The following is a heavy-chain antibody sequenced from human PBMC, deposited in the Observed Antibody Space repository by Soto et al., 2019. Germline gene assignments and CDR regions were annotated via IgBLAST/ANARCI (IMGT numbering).Heavy chain of an antibody. V-gene: IGHV4-34*01. D-gene: IGHD3-3*01. CDR1: GGSFSGYY. Sequence: QVQLQQWGAGLLKPSETLSLTCAVYGGSFSGYYWSWIRQPPGKGLEWIGEINHSGSTNYNPSLNSRVTISVDTSKHQFSLKLSSVTAADTAVYYCARGLVSLGDFWARQTYYFCGMDVWGQGTTVTVSS. J-gene: IGHJ6*02. CDR2: INHSGST. CDR3: ARGLVSLGDFWARQTYYFCGMDV.